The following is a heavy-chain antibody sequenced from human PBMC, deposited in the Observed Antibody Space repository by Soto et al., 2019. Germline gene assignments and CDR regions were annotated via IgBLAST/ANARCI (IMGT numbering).Heavy chain of an antibody. CDR1: GLTFTTYN. CDR2: INPGSTTR. Sequence: DVQVVESGGGLVQPGGSLRLSCAVSGLTFTTYNFNWVRQAPGKGLAWISFINPGSTTRHYADSVKGRFTISRDNAKNSLYLQMNSLTDADTAVYYCVRAWNAYCYGYFYWGQGTLVTGSS. J-gene: IGHJ4*02. CDR3: VRAWNAYCYGYFY. V-gene: IGHV3-48*02. D-gene: IGHD5-18*01.